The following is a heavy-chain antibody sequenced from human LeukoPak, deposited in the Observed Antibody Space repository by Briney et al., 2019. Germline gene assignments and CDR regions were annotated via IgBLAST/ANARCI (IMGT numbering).Heavy chain of an antibody. J-gene: IGHJ4*02. V-gene: IGHV3-23*01. CDR2: ISGSGGST. CDR3: ARHAIMVRGVPAFDY. D-gene: IGHD3-10*01. CDR1: GFTFSSYA. Sequence: GGSLRLSCAASGFTFSSYAMSWVRQAPGKGLKWVSAISGSGGSTYYADSVKGRFTISRDNSKNTLYLQMNSLRAEDTAVYYCARHAIMVRGVPAFDYWGQGTLVTVSS.